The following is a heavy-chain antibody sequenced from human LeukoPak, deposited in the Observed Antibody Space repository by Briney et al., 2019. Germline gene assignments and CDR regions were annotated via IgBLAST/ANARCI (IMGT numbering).Heavy chain of an antibody. D-gene: IGHD3-22*01. CDR2: IYYGAGT. V-gene: IGHV4-39*01. CDR3: ATLRYDSRGYYWFGP. CDR1: GGSQNSSSHL. Sequence: SDTVSLPCTVSGGSQNSSSHLWRWIRQPPGKGVEWFGGIYYGAGTYDNPSLKSRVTTSVDTSKNQFFLKLSSVTAADTAVYYCATLRYDSRGYYWFGPWGQGTLVTVSA. J-gene: IGHJ5*02.